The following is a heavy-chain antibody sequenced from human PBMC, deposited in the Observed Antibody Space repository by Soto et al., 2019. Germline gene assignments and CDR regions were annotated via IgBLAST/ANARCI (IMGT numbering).Heavy chain of an antibody. CDR1: GFTFSSYS. CDR2: ISSSGRYI. J-gene: IGHJ1*01. CDR3: ARDRGRDDSFFQH. D-gene: IGHD3-9*01. V-gene: IGHV3-21*01. Sequence: GGSLRLSCAASGFTFSSYSMNWVRQAPGRGLEWVSAISSSGRYIYYADSVKGRFSISRDNAKDSLYLQMNSLRAEDTAVYYCARDRGRDDSFFQHWGQGTMVTVSS.